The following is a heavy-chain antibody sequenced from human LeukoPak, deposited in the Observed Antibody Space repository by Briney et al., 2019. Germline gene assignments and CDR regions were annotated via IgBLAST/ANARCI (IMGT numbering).Heavy chain of an antibody. Sequence: SETLSLTCTVSGGSISSYYWSWIRQPPGKGLEWIGYIYYSGSTNYNPSPKSRVTISVDTSKNQFSLKLSSVTAADTAVYHCARDSSSGRDDAFDIWGQGTLVTVSS. CDR3: ARDSSSGRDDAFDI. J-gene: IGHJ3*02. D-gene: IGHD6-19*01. V-gene: IGHV4-59*01. CDR2: IYYSGST. CDR1: GGSISSYY.